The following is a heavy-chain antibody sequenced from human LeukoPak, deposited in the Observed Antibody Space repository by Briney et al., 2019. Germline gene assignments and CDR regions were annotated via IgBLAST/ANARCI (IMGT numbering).Heavy chain of an antibody. Sequence: GRSLRLSCAASGFTFDDYAMHWVRQAPGKGLEWVSGISWNSGSIGCADSVKGRFTISRDNAKHSLYLQMNSLRAEDTALYYCGKGSGYCSSTSCPPDYWGQGTLVTVSS. D-gene: IGHD2-2*01. CDR3: GKGSGYCSSTSCPPDY. J-gene: IGHJ4*02. V-gene: IGHV3-9*01. CDR1: GFTFDDYA. CDR2: ISWNSGSI.